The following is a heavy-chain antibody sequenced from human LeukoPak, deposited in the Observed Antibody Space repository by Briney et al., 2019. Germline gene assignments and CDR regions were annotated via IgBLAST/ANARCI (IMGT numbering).Heavy chain of an antibody. CDR2: IYNSGST. V-gene: IGHV4-30-4*01. CDR3: ARTQTMMGAFDI. Sequence: PSETLSLTCTVSGVSISSGDYYWSWIRQPPGKGLEWIGYIYNSGSTYYNPSLKSRLTISVDTSKKQFSLKLSSVTAADTAVYYCARTQTMMGAFDIWGQGTMVTVSS. CDR1: GVSISSGDYY. D-gene: IGHD3-22*01. J-gene: IGHJ3*02.